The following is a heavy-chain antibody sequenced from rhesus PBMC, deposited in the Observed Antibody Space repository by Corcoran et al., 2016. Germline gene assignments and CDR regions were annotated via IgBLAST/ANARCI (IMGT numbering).Heavy chain of an antibody. CDR2: IHMDGCRT. D-gene: IGHD1-20*01. CDR1: GFTFSNYW. V-gene: IGHV3S42*01. J-gene: IGHJ4*01. Sequence: EVQLVESGGGLAKPGGSLRLSCAATGFTFSNYWMLGVRQTPGKGLECSSGIHMDGCRTDTTDSVECRITSSRDYSKNALSLQMNSLRPEDTAVYYCAKDRAYDWDNGGFDYWGQGVLVTVSS. CDR3: AKDRAYDWDNGGFDY.